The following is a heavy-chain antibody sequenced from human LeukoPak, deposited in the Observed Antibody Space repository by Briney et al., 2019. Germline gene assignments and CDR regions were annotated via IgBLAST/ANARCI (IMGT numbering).Heavy chain of an antibody. V-gene: IGHV4-34*01. CDR3: ARVPAKYCSGGSCKAGDP. Sequence: SETLSLTCAVYGGSFSGYYWSWIRQPPGKGLEWIGEINHSGSTNYNPALKSRVTISVDTSKNQFSLKLSSVTAADTAVYYCARVPAKYCSGGSCKAGDPWGQGTLVTVSS. CDR1: GGSFSGYY. J-gene: IGHJ5*02. CDR2: INHSGST. D-gene: IGHD2-15*01.